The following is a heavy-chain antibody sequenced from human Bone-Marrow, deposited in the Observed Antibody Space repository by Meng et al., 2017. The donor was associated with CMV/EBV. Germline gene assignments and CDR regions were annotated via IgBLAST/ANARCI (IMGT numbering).Heavy chain of an antibody. V-gene: IGHV4-34*01. J-gene: IGHJ6*02. CDR1: GGSFSGYY. CDR3: ARGLRFLEWLLPYYYGMDV. D-gene: IGHD3-3*01. CDR2: INHSGST. Sequence: SETLSLTCAVYGGSFSGYYWSWIRQPPGKGLEWIGEINHSGSTNYNPSLKSRVTISVDTSKNQFSLKLSSVTAADTAVYYCARGLRFLEWLLPYYYGMDVWGQGTTVTASS.